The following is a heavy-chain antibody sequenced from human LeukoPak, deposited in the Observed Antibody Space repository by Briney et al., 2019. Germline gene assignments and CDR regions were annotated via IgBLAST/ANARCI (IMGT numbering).Heavy chain of an antibody. D-gene: IGHD3-22*01. Sequence: PSETLSLTCTVSGGSMTSYYWSWIRQPPGKGLEWIGYIYYSGSTNSNSSLKSRVTISVDTSKSQFSLNLTSVTAADTAVYYCARAYYDTSGYPGWYFDLWGRGTLVTVSS. J-gene: IGHJ2*01. V-gene: IGHV4-59*01. CDR1: GGSMTSYY. CDR2: IYYSGST. CDR3: ARAYYDTSGYPGWYFDL.